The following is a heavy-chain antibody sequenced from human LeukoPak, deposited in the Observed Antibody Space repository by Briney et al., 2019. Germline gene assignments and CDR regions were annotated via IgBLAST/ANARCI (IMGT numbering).Heavy chain of an antibody. CDR1: GGSISNYY. CDR3: ARRYTASPGERFDY. J-gene: IGHJ4*02. D-gene: IGHD2-2*02. Sequence: PSETLSLTCTVSGGSISNYYWTWIRQPPGEGLEWIGYIYYSGSTNYNPSLNSRVTISLDTSKNQFSLMLRSLTAADTAVYYCARRYTASPGERFDYWGQGTLVTVSS. V-gene: IGHV4-59*08. CDR2: IYYSGST.